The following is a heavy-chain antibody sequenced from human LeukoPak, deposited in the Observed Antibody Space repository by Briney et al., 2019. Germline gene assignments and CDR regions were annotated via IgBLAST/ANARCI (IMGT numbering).Heavy chain of an antibody. V-gene: IGHV4-61*02. J-gene: IGHJ6*04. CDR1: GGSVSSGRYY. CDR2: FYTSGST. Sequence: PSQTLSLTCSVSGGSVSSGRYYCTSIRQPAGKGLEWIGRFYTSGSTNYNPSLESRVTISIDTSKNQFSLKLSSVTAADTAVYYCASETTLEPTSRMDVWGKGTTVTVSS. CDR3: ASETTLEPTSRMDV. D-gene: IGHD1-1*01.